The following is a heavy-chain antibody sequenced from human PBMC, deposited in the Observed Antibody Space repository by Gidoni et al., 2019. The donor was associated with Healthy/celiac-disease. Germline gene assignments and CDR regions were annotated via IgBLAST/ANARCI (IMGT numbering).Heavy chain of an antibody. Sequence: SGFTFSSYGMHWVRQAPGKGLEWVAVISYDGSNKYYADSVKGRFTISRDNSKNTLYLQMNSLRAEDTAVYYCAKDTRFLEWLLTPDAFDIWGQVTMVTVSS. J-gene: IGHJ3*02. V-gene: IGHV3-30*18. CDR1: GFTFSSYG. CDR3: AKDTRFLEWLLTPDAFDI. D-gene: IGHD3-3*01. CDR2: ISYDGSNK.